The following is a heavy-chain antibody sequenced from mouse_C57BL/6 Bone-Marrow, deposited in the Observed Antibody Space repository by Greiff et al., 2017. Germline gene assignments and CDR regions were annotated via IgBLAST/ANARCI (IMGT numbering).Heavy chain of an antibody. J-gene: IGHJ2*01. CDR2: ISDGGSYT. CDR3: ARGGIYYGNYDYFDY. V-gene: IGHV5-4*01. CDR1: GFTFSSYA. Sequence: EVHLVESGGGLVKPGGSLKLSCAASGFTFSSYAMSWVRQTPEKRLEWVATISDGGSYTYYPDNVKGRFTISRDNAKNNLYLQMSHLKSEDTAMYYCARGGIYYGNYDYFDYWGQGTTLTVSS. D-gene: IGHD2-1*01.